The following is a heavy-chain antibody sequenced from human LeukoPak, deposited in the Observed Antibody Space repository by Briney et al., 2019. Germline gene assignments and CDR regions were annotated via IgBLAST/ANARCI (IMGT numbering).Heavy chain of an antibody. D-gene: IGHD3-22*01. J-gene: IGHJ4*02. CDR1: GFTFSSYG. Sequence: GRSLRLSCAASGFTFSSYGMHWVRQAPGKGLEWVAVIWYDGSNKYYADSVKGRFTISRDNSKNTLYLQMNSLRAEETAVYYCAKDSSGYRRFDYWGQGTLVTVSS. V-gene: IGHV3-33*06. CDR2: IWYDGSNK. CDR3: AKDSSGYRRFDY.